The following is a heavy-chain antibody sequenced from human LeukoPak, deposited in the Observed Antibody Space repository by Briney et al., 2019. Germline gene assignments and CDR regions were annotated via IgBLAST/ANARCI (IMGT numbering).Heavy chain of an antibody. D-gene: IGHD3-16*01. CDR1: AVSISNYY. CDR3: ARLNYRGGEALHFDS. CDR2: IHSDGTT. J-gene: IGHJ4*02. V-gene: IGHV4-4*09. Sequence: SETLSLTCTVSAVSISNYYWGWIRQPPGKGLEYIGYIHSDGTTNYNPSLQSRVTVSLDTSRIQFSLRLYSVTAADTAVYFCARLNYRGGEALHFDSWGQGTLVTVSS.